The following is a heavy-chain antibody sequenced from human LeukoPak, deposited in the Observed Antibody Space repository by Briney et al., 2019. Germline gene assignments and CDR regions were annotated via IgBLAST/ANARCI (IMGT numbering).Heavy chain of an antibody. J-gene: IGHJ4*02. D-gene: IGHD1-7*01. CDR3: ARDHSNWNYAPDF. CDR1: GYTFTRYG. CDR2: ISASNGNT. Sequence: PGSSVRVSCKASGYTFTRYGISWVRQAPGQGLQWLGWISASNGNTNYAQKFRDRVTMSTDTSTATAYLDVRSLTSDDTAVYYCARDHSNWNYAPDFWGQGTLVIVSS. V-gene: IGHV1-18*01.